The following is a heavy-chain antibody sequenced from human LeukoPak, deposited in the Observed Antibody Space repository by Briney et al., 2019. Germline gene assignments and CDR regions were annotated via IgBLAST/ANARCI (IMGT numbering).Heavy chain of an antibody. J-gene: IGHJ6*02. CDR3: ARRLGYYYGMDV. V-gene: IGHV3-66*01. CDR2: IYSGGST. CDR1: GFTFSDHY. Sequence: GGSLRLSCAASGFTFSDHYMDWVRQAPGKGLEWVSVIYSGGSTYYADSVKGRFTISRDNSKNTLYLQMNSLRAEDTAVYYCARRLGYYYGMDVWGQGTTVTVSS. D-gene: IGHD4-11*01.